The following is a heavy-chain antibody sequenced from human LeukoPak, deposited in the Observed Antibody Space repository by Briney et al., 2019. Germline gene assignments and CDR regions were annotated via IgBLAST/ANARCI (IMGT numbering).Heavy chain of an antibody. CDR1: GGSFSGYY. CDR2: INHSGST. CDR3: ARGGVRGSYIGRAIDY. V-gene: IGHV4-34*01. Sequence: SETLSLTCAVYGGSFSGYYWSWIRQPPGKGLEWIGEINHSGSTNYNPSLKSRVTISVDTSKNQFSLKLSSVTAADTAVYYCARGGVRGSYIGRAIDYWGQGTLVTVSS. D-gene: IGHD1-26*01. J-gene: IGHJ4*02.